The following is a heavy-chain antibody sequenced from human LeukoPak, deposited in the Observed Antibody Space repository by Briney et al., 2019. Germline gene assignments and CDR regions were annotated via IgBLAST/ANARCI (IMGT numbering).Heavy chain of an antibody. CDR2: LWYDGSNK. J-gene: IGHJ4*02. CDR3: ARDPCSSISCYTAFDY. D-gene: IGHD2-2*02. CDR1: GFTFSSYG. Sequence: PGRSLRLSCAASGFTFSSYGMQRVRQAPGQGLEWVAVLWYDGSNKYYADSVKGRFTISRDNSKNTLYLQMNSLRAEDTAVYYCARDPCSSISCYTAFDYWGQGTLVTVSS. V-gene: IGHV3-33*01.